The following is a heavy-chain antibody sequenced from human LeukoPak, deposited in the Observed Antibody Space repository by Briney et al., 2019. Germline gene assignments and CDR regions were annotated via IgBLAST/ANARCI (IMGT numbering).Heavy chain of an antibody. D-gene: IGHD4-23*01. J-gene: IGHJ4*02. CDR1: GGTFSSYA. CDR2: IIPIFGTA. Sequence: SVKVSCKASGGTFSSYAISWVRQAPGQGLEWMGGIIPIFGTANYAQKFQGRVTITADEFTSTAYMELSSLRSEDTAVYYCARGTTVVTTSFDYWGQGTLVTVSS. CDR3: ARGTTVVTTSFDY. V-gene: IGHV1-69*01.